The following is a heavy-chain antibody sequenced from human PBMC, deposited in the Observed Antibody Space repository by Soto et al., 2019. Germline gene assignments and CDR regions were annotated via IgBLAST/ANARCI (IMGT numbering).Heavy chain of an antibody. J-gene: IGHJ6*03. Sequence: QVPLVQSGTEVKKPGASVKVSCKASGYTFRRYGISWVRQAPGQGREWVGWISGYNGHTHYSQKFQGKVTMTADTSTSTAYMELRNLRSDDTAVYYCAKADSNYAGRFSYYYMDVWGTGTMVTVSS. D-gene: IGHD4-4*01. CDR3: AKADSNYAGRFSYYYMDV. CDR2: ISGYNGHT. CDR1: GYTFRRYG. V-gene: IGHV1-18*01.